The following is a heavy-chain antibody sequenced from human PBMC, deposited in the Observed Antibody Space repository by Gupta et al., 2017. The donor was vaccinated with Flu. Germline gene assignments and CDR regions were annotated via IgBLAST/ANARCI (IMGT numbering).Heavy chain of an antibody. CDR3: SKDGRRDQRPK. Sequence: FTFLGYTMNGVRQAAGKGLEWVSAIDGDGGGAYDADSVKGRFTIYRDNDENTLYLQMTRLRAEDTAIYYWSKDGRRDQRPKWGQGTVVTVSS. V-gene: IGHV3-23*01. D-gene: IGHD2-21*02. CDR1: FTFLGYT. CDR2: IDGDGGGA. J-gene: IGHJ4*02.